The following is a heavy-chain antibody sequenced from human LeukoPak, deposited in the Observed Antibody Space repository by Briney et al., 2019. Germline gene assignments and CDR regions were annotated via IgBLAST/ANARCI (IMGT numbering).Heavy chain of an antibody. D-gene: IGHD5-12*01. Sequence: GGSLRLSCAAPRFTFSSYAMSWVRQAPGKGLEWVSGISGSGDSTYYADSVEGRFTISRDNSKTTLCLQMNSLRAEDTAVYYCAKARGYTGYDYGTWWGQGTLVTVSS. CDR3: AKARGYTGYDYGTW. J-gene: IGHJ4*02. V-gene: IGHV3-23*01. CDR2: ISGSGDST. CDR1: RFTFSSYA.